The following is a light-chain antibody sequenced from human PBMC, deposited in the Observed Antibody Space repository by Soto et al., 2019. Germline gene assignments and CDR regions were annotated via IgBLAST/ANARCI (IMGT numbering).Light chain of an antibody. CDR1: QSVSSK. V-gene: IGKV3D-15*01. Sequence: QSTSPLAVSPGAGATLXNCDSQSVSSKLAWYQQKPGQAPRLLIYGASTRATGIPARFSGSGSGTEFTLTISSLQSEDFAVYYCQQYTNWPPITVGQGGRLAIK. CDR3: QQYTNWPPIT. CDR2: GAS. J-gene: IGKJ5*01.